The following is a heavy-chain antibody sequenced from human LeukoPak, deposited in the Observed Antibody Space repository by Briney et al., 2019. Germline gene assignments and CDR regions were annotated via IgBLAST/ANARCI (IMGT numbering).Heavy chain of an antibody. Sequence: QPGGSLRLSCAASGFTFSSYGMHWVRQAPGKGLEWVAFIRYDGSNKYYADSVKGRFTISRDNSKNTLYLQMNSLRAEDTAVYYCAKDPRQWLAQNYIDYWGQGTLVTVSS. V-gene: IGHV3-30*02. CDR2: IRYDGSNK. J-gene: IGHJ4*02. D-gene: IGHD6-19*01. CDR3: AKDPRQWLAQNYIDY. CDR1: GFTFSSYG.